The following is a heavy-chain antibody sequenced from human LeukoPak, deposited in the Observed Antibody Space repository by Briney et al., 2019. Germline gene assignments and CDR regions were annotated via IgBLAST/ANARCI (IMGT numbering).Heavy chain of an antibody. V-gene: IGHV3-48*01. CDR1: GFTFSSYS. Sequence: GGSLRLSCAASGFTFSSYSMNWVRQAPGKGLEWVSYISSSSSTIYYADSVKGRFTISRDNAKNSLYLQMNSLRAEDTAVYYCARDRYCSSTSCYILGDDYWGQGTPVTVSS. J-gene: IGHJ4*02. D-gene: IGHD2-2*02. CDR3: ARDRYCSSTSCYILGDDY. CDR2: ISSSSSTI.